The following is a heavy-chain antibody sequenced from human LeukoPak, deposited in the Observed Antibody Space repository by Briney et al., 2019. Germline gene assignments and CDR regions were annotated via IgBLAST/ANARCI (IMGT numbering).Heavy chain of an antibody. CDR3: ARGKSLSLPFDY. CDR1: GFTFGNYA. CDR2: IYSSGST. J-gene: IGHJ4*02. V-gene: IGHV3-53*01. Sequence: LSGRSLRLSCVTSGFTFGNYAMHWVRQVPGKGLEWVSVIYSSGSTYYADSVKGRFTISRDNSKNTLYLQMNSLRAEDTAVHYCARGKSLSLPFDYWGQGTLVTVSS.